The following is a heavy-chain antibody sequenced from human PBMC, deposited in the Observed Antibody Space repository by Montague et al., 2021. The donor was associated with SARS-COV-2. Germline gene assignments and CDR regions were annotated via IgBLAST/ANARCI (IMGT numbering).Heavy chain of an antibody. Sequence: SLRLSCAASGFTFSNSAMNWVRQAPGKGLEWVSGSSGSDGRTHYADSVKGRFTISRDSSKNVLYLQMNSLRAEDTALYYCAKDSYYYGLGYGMDVWGQGTTVTVSS. CDR1: GFTFSNSA. CDR3: AKDSYYYGLGYGMDV. J-gene: IGHJ6*02. CDR2: SSGSDGRT. D-gene: IGHD3-10*01. V-gene: IGHV3-23*01.